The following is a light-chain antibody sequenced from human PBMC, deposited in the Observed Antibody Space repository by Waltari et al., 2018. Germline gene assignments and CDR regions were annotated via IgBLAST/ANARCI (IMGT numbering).Light chain of an antibody. CDR1: QRLIKRY. Sequence: EVVLTQSPGTLSLSPGERATLSCRASQRLIKRYVAWYLQKPGQAPTLLIYGASNRAAGIPDRFSGSGSETDFTLTISRLEPEDFGVYYCQQYGSSVMYTFGQGTRLEIK. CDR3: QQYGSSVMYT. J-gene: IGKJ2*01. V-gene: IGKV3-20*01. CDR2: GAS.